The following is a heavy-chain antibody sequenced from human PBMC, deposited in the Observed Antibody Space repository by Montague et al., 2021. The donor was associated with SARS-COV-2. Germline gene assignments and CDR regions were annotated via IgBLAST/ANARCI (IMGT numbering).Heavy chain of an antibody. CDR2: ISGGRT. CDR3: TKGGQDCDSSSCYFD. CDR1: GFPFTNYA. Sequence: SLRLSCAASGFPFTNYAMSLVRRAPGKGLEWVSVISGGRTHYADSAKGRFTISRDNSKSTLYLQMNSLRAEDTAVYYCTKGGQDCDSSSCYFDWGQGTLVTVSS. J-gene: IGHJ4*02. D-gene: IGHD2-2*01. V-gene: IGHV3-23*01.